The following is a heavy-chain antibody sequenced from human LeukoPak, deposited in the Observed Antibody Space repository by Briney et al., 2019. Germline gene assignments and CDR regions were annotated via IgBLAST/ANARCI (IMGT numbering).Heavy chain of an antibody. CDR2: IYPGDSDT. CDR3: ASGGGYYFDAFDI. CDR1: GYTFTNFW. D-gene: IGHD3-22*01. J-gene: IGHJ3*02. V-gene: IGHV5-51*01. Sequence: KVSCKASGYTFTNFWIGWVRQMPGKGLEWMGIIYPGDSDTRYSPSFQGQVTISADKSISTAYLQWSSLKASDTAMYNCASGGGYYFDAFDIWGQGTKVTVSS.